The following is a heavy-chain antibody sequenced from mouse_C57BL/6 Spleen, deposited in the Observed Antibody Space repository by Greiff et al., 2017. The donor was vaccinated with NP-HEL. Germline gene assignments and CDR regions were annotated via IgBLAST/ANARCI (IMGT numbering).Heavy chain of an antibody. J-gene: IGHJ2*01. D-gene: IGHD4-1*01. V-gene: IGHV5-17*01. CDR2: ISSGSSTI. CDR3: ARKANWDFDY. Sequence: EVQRVESGGGLVKPGGSLKLSCAASGFTFGDYGMHWVRQAPEKGLEWVAYISSGSSTIYYADTVKGRFTISRDNAKNTLFLQMTSLRSEDTAMYYCARKANWDFDYWGQGTTLTVSS. CDR1: GFTFGDYG.